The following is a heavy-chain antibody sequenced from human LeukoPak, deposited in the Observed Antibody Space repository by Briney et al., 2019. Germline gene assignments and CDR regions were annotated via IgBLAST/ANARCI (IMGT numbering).Heavy chain of an antibody. D-gene: IGHD3-22*01. J-gene: IGHJ4*02. V-gene: IGHV3-23*01. CDR3: ARRAYDSSRGYYFDY. CDR2: ISGSGGST. Sequence: PGGSLRLSCAASGFTFSSYAMSWVRQAPGKGLEWVSAISGSGGSTYYADSVKGRFTISRDNSKNTLYLQMNSPRAEDTAVYYCARRAYDSSRGYYFDYWGQGTLVTVSS. CDR1: GFTFSSYA.